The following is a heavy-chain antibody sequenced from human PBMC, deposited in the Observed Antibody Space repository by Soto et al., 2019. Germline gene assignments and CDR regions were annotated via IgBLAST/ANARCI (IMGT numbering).Heavy chain of an antibody. J-gene: IGHJ6*02. CDR3: ARQGFLEWSRGGMDV. D-gene: IGHD3-3*01. CDR2: IYYSGST. V-gene: IGHV4-61*01. CDR1: GGSVSSGSYY. Sequence: QVQLQESGPGLVKPSETLSLTCTVSGGSVSSGSYYWSWIRQPPGKGLEWIGYIYYSGSTNYNPYPKSRVNLSVDTSKNQFPLKLSSVTAADTAVYYCARQGFLEWSRGGMDVWGQGTTVTVSS.